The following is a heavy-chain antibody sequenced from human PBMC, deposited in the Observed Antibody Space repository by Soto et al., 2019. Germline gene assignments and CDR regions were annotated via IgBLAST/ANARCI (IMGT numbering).Heavy chain of an antibody. CDR1: GFTFSSYG. CDR2: ISYDGSNK. J-gene: IGHJ4*02. Sequence: QVQLVESGGGVVQPGRSLRLSCAASGFTFSSYGMHWVSQAPGKGLEWVAVISYDGSNKYYADSVKGRFTISRDNSKNTLYLQMNSLRAEDTDVYYCAKDLRYDSSGQHFDYCGQGTLVTVSS. CDR3: AKDLRYDSSGQHFDY. D-gene: IGHD3-22*01. V-gene: IGHV3-30*18.